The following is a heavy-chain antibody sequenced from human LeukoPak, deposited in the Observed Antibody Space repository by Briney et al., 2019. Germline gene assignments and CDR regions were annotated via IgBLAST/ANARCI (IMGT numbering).Heavy chain of an antibody. Sequence: GGSLRLSCAASGFSFSSYTMNWVRQAPGKGLEYVSAISSHGGSTYYADSVKGRFIISRDNSKNTLYFQMSSLRAEDTAVYYCAIAASGTLADYWGQGTLVTVSS. V-gene: IGHV3-64*05. J-gene: IGHJ4*02. CDR3: AIAASGTLADY. D-gene: IGHD6-13*01. CDR2: ISSHGGST. CDR1: GFSFSSYT.